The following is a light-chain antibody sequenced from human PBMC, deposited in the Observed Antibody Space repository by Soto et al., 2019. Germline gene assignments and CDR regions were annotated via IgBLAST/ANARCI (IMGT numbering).Light chain of an antibody. CDR3: QQSYSTLWT. J-gene: IGKJ1*01. CDR1: QSVGSNY. Sequence: EIVLTQFPGTLSLSPGERATLSCRASQSVGSNYLAWYQQRPGQPPNLLIFGASHRAPDIPDRFSGSGSGTDFTLTISRLEPEDFAVYYCQQSYSTLWTFGQGTKVEIK. V-gene: IGKV3-20*01. CDR2: GAS.